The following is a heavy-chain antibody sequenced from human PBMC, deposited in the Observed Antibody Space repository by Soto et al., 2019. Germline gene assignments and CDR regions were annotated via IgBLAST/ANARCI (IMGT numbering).Heavy chain of an antibody. CDR2: ISGSGGST. CDR3: AKTKRHSNKRGYSYEDY. CDR1: GFTFSSYA. V-gene: IGHV3-23*01. D-gene: IGHD5-18*01. J-gene: IGHJ4*02. Sequence: GGSLRLSCAASGFTFSSYAMSWVRQAPGKGLEWVSAISGSGGSTYYADSVKGRFTISRDNSKNTLYLQMNSLRAEDTAVYYCAKTKRHSNKRGYSYEDYWGQGTLVTVSS.